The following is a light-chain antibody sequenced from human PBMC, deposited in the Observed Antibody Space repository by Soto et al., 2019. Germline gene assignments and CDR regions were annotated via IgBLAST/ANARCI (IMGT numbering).Light chain of an antibody. Sequence: DIQMTQSPSSLSASVGDGVTITCRASQTISTYLNWYQQKPGKAPKLLIYAASSLQSGVPSRFSGSGSGTDFTLTISSLHPEEFATYYCQQSYSTTPVTFGGGTKVAIK. CDR1: QTISTY. J-gene: IGKJ4*01. CDR3: QQSYSTTPVT. CDR2: AAS. V-gene: IGKV1-39*01.